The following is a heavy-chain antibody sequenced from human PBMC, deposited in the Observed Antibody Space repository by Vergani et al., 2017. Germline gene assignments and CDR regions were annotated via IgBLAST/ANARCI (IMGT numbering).Heavy chain of an antibody. J-gene: IGHJ6*03. CDR2: IRGSGGST. CDR1: GFTFSSYA. Sequence: EVQLLESGGGLVQPGGSLRLSCAASGFTFSSYAMSWVRQAPGKGLEWVSAIRGSGGSTYYADSVKGRFTISRDNSKNTLYLQMNSLRAEDTAVYYCAKLSYYDFWSGYPYYYYYYMDVWGKGTTVTVSS. CDR3: AKLSYYDFWSGYPYYYYYYMDV. V-gene: IGHV3-23*01. D-gene: IGHD3-3*01.